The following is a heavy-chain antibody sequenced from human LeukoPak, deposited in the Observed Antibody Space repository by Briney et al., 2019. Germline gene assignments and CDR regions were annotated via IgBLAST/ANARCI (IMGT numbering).Heavy chain of an antibody. Sequence: SETLSLTCAVYGGSFSGYYWSWIRQPPGKGLEWIGEINHSGSTNYNPSLKRRGTISVDTSKNQFSLKLSSVSAADTAVYYCARGRRWTVPYFDYWGQGTLVTVSS. V-gene: IGHV4-34*01. CDR2: INHSGST. D-gene: IGHD4-17*01. CDR3: ARGRRWTVPYFDY. J-gene: IGHJ4*02. CDR1: GGSFSGYY.